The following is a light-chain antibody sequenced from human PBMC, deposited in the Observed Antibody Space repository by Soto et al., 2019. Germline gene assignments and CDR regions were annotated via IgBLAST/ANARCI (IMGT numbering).Light chain of an antibody. CDR2: AAS. Sequence: DIQMTQSPSSLSASVGDRVTVTCRASQHISNCLAWSQQKPGEVPKLLIYAASTLQKGVQSRFSGSGSGTLFTLSINNLQPDDVATYYCQKYNSAPKTFGRGTRLEIK. CDR1: QHISNC. J-gene: IGKJ2*01. V-gene: IGKV1-27*01. CDR3: QKYNSAPKT.